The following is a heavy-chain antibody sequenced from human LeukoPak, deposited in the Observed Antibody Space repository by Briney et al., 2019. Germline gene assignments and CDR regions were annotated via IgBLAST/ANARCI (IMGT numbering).Heavy chain of an antibody. Sequence: PGGSLRLSCADSGFTFSRYSMNWARQAPGKGLEWVGRIKSKTDGGTTDYAAPVKGRFTISRDDSKNTLYLQMNSLKTEDTAVYYCTTASLGYYDFWSGFRYFDPWGQGTLVTVSS. D-gene: IGHD3-3*01. CDR3: TTASLGYYDFWSGFRYFDP. CDR2: IKSKTDGGTT. J-gene: IGHJ5*02. CDR1: GFTFSRYS. V-gene: IGHV3-15*01.